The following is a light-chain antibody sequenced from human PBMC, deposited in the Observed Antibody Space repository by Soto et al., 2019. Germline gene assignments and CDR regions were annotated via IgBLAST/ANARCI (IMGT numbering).Light chain of an antibody. V-gene: IGLV2-23*01. J-gene: IGLJ7*01. CDR2: EGS. CDR3: CSYAGSSTHAV. CDR1: SSDVGSYNL. Sequence: QSALTQPASVSGSPGQSITISCTGTSSDVGSYNLVSWYQQHPGKAPKLMIYEGSKRPSGVSNRFSGSKSGNTASLTISGLQPEDEADYYCCSYAGSSTHAVFGGGTQLPSS.